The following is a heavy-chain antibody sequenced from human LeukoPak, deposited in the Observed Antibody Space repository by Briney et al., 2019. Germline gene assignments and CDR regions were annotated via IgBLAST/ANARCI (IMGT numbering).Heavy chain of an antibody. V-gene: IGHV4-39*01. CDR2: IYYSGST. J-gene: IGHJ4*01. Sequence: SETLSLTCTVSGGPFSSSSYYWGWIRQPPGNGLEWIGSIYYSGSTYYNPSLKSRVTISIDTSKNQFSLKLTSVTAADTAVYYCARLVYRGSYPDWGQGTLVTVSS. CDR3: ARLVYRGSYPD. CDR1: GGPFSSSSYY. D-gene: IGHD1-26*01.